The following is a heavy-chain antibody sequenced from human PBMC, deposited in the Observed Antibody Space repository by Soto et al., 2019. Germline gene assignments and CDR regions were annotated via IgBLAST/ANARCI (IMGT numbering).Heavy chain of an antibody. D-gene: IGHD3-3*01. CDR3: ASQILFWTGSYREYYYYGMDV. V-gene: IGHV4-31*03. CDR2: IYYSGST. J-gene: IGHJ6*02. CDR1: GGTTSSDGYY. Sequence: PSETLSLTCTVSGGTTSSDGYYWSWTRLHPGKGLEWIGYIYYSGSTYYNPSLKSRATISVDRSKNQCSLKLSSVTAADTAVYYCASQILFWTGSYREYYYYGMDVWGQGSTVTVSS.